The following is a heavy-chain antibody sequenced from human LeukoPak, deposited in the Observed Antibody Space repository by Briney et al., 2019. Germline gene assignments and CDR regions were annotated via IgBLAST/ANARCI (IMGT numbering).Heavy chain of an antibody. CDR2: ISSSSSYI. V-gene: IGHV3-21*01. J-gene: IGHJ6*03. CDR1: GFTFSSYS. Sequence: GGSLRLSCAASGFTFSSYSMNWVRQAPGKGLEWVSSISSSSSYIYYADSVKGRFTISRDNAKNSLYLKMNSLRAEDTAVYYCARDYSSLRKKTYYYYYMDVWGKGTTVTVSS. D-gene: IGHD6-19*01. CDR3: ARDYSSLRKKTYYYYYMDV.